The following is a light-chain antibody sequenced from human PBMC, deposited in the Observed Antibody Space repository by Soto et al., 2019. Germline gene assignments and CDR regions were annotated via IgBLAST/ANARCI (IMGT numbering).Light chain of an antibody. CDR2: GGS. CDR3: QQYGRSPLMHT. J-gene: IGKJ2*01. CDR1: QSVTSNY. Sequence: EIVLTQSPGTLSLSPGERATLSCRASQSVTSNYLAWYQQKPGQAPRLLIYGGSTRAAGVPDRFSGSGSGTDFTLTITRVEPEDFAVYYCQQYGRSPLMHTFGQATKLGVK. V-gene: IGKV3-20*01.